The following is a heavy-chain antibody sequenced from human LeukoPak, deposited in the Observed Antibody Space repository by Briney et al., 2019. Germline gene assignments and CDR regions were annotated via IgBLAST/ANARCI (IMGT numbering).Heavy chain of an antibody. CDR3: AKQTHYDILTLYHFDY. J-gene: IGHJ4*02. D-gene: IGHD3-9*01. CDR2: ISGSGGST. CDR1: GFTFSSYA. Sequence: PGGSLRLSCAASGFTFSSYAMSWVRQAPGKGLEWVSAISGSGGSTYYADSVKGLFTISRDNSKNTLYLQMNSLRAEDTAVYYCAKQTHYDILTLYHFDYWGQGTLVTVSS. V-gene: IGHV3-23*01.